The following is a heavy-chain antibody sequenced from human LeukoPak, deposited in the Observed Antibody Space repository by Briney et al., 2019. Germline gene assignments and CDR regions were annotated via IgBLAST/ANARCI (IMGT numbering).Heavy chain of an antibody. CDR3: ARGRLRAPGTPGYFDY. D-gene: IGHD6-13*01. CDR2: INHSGST. CDR1: GGSFSGYY. V-gene: IGHV4-34*01. Sequence: SETLSLTCAVYGGSFSGYYWSWIRQPPGKGLEWIGEINHSGSTNYNPSLKSRVTISVDTSKNQFSLKLGSVTAADTAVYYCARGRLRAPGTPGYFDYWGQGTLVTVSP. J-gene: IGHJ4*02.